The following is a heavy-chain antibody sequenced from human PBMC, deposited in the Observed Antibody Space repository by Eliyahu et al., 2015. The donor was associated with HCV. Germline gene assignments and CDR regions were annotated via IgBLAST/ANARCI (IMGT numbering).Heavy chain of an antibody. CDR1: GFSLSTSGXG. CDR2: IYWNDDK. V-gene: IGHV2-5*01. D-gene: IGHD2-15*01. CDR3: AHRPRDCSGGSCYEGDWFDP. Sequence: QITLKESGPTLVKPTQTLTLTCTFSGFSLSTSGXGVGWIRQPPGKALEWLAPIYWNDDKRYSPSLKSRLTITKDTSKNQVVLTMTNMDPVDTATYYCAHRPRDCSGGSCYEGDWFDPWGQGTLVTVSS. J-gene: IGHJ5*02.